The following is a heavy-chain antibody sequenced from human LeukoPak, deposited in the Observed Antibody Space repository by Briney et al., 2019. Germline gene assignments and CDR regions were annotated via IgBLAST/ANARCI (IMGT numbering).Heavy chain of an antibody. D-gene: IGHD4-17*01. CDR1: GYTFTSYG. CDR2: ISAYNGNT. Sequence: ASVKVSCKASGYTFTSYGISWVRQAPGQGLEWMRWISAYNGNTNYAQKLQGRVTMTTDTSTSTAYMELRSLRSDDTAVYYCARDENDYGDYFAFDIWGQGTMVTVSS. CDR3: ARDENDYGDYFAFDI. J-gene: IGHJ3*02. V-gene: IGHV1-18*01.